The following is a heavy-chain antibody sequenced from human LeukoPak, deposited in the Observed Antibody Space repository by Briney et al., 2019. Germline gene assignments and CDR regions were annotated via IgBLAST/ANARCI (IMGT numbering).Heavy chain of an antibody. D-gene: IGHD3-16*01. CDR2: ISGSGGTT. CDR3: ARDGRTEIMITFGGVMEGYYFDY. Sequence: GGSLRLSCAASGFTFSSYAMSWVRQAPGKGLEWVSTISGSGGTTDYADSVKGRFTISRDNAKNSLYLQMNSLRAEDTAVYYCARDGRTEIMITFGGVMEGYYFDYWGQGTLVTVSS. CDR1: GFTFSSYA. V-gene: IGHV3-23*01. J-gene: IGHJ4*02.